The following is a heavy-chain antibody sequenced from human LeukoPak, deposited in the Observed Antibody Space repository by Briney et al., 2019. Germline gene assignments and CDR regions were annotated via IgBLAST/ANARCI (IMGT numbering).Heavy chain of an antibody. CDR3: ARRNIVEVPAAPHYYYYYYMDV. D-gene: IGHD2-2*01. CDR1: GGSFSGYY. V-gene: IGHV4-34*01. J-gene: IGHJ6*03. CDR2: INHSGST. Sequence: PSGTLSLTCAVYGGSFSGYYWSWIRQPPGKGLEWIGEINHSGSTYYNPSLKSRVTISVDTSKNQFSLKLSSVTAVDTPVYYCARRNIVEVPAAPHYYYYYYMDVWGKGTTVTVSS.